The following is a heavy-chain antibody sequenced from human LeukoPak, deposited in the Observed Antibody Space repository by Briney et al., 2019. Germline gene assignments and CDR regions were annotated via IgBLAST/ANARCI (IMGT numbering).Heavy chain of an antibody. CDR1: GGFNSSYY. CDR3: ARGSVEGAHFDY. Sequence: SETLSLTCTVSGGFNSSYYWSWIRQPPGKGLEWIGYIYYSGSTNYNPSLKSRVTISVDTSKNQLSLKVTSVTAADTAVYYCARGSVEGAHFDYWGQGTLVTVSS. J-gene: IGHJ4*02. D-gene: IGHD1-26*01. V-gene: IGHV4-59*01. CDR2: IYYSGST.